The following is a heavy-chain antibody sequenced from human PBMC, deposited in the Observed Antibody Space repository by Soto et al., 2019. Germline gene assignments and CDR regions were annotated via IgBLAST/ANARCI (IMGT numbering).Heavy chain of an antibody. CDR1: GGSFDGYY. CDR2: IHHSGRT. D-gene: IGHD3-3*01. J-gene: IGHJ4*02. CDR3: ARGVDSWSGYLF. Sequence: SETLSLTCALYGGSFDGYYWSWIRQSPGKGLEWIGEIHHSGRTKYNPSLKSRVSLSVDTSPKQSSLKLTSVTAADRGVYYCARGVDSWSGYLFWGQGTPVTVSS. V-gene: IGHV4-34*01.